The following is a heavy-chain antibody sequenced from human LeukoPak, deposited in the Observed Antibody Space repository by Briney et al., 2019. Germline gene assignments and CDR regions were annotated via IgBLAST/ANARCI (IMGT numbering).Heavy chain of an antibody. D-gene: IGHD2-2*01. V-gene: IGHV1-18*01. CDR1: GYTFTSYG. CDR2: ISAYNGNT. J-gene: IGHJ4*02. CDR3: ARVAGYCSSTSCPYYFDY. Sequence: ASVKVSCKASGYTFTSYGISWVRQAPGQGLEWMGWISAYNGNTNYAQKLQGRVTMTTDTSTSTAYMELRSLRSDDTAVYYCARVAGYCSSTSCPYYFDYWGQGTLVTVSS.